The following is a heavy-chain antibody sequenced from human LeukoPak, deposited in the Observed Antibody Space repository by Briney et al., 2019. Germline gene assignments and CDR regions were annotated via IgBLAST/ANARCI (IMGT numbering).Heavy chain of an antibody. CDR1: GYTFTSYY. Sequence: ASVKVSCKTFGYTFTSYYVHWVRQAPGQGPEWLGIIDPSGGLTSYAQKFQGRVTMTRDVSTTTVDMELRSLTSEDTAVYYCAKDHMSRQLLSGSKGLDSWGQGTLVTVSS. V-gene: IGHV1-46*01. CDR3: AKDHMSRQLLSGSKGLDS. CDR2: IDPSGGLT. D-gene: IGHD6-19*01. J-gene: IGHJ4*02.